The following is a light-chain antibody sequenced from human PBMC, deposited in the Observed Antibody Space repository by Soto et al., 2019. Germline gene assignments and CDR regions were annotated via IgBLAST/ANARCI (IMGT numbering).Light chain of an antibody. Sequence: DIQMTQSPSTLSASVGDRVTITCRASQSISSWLAWYQQKPGKAPKLLIYKAYSLESGVPSRFSGSGSGTDFTLTISSLQPDDFSTYYCQQYNSYPLTFGQGTKLEIK. CDR3: QQYNSYPLT. V-gene: IGKV1-5*03. CDR2: KAY. CDR1: QSISSW. J-gene: IGKJ2*01.